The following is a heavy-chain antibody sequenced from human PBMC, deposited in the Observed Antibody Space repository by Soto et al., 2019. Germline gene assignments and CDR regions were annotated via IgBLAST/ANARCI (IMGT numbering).Heavy chain of an antibody. CDR3: ARLNTYYSFFDP. CDR2: INPNSGGT. Sequence: ASVKVSCKASGYTFTSYYMHWVRQAPGQGLEWMGWINPNSGGTNYAQKFQGWVTMTRDTSISTAYMELSRLRSDDTAVYYCARLNTYYSFFDPWGQGTLVTVSS. V-gene: IGHV1-2*04. J-gene: IGHJ5*02. D-gene: IGHD3-10*01. CDR1: GYTFTSYY.